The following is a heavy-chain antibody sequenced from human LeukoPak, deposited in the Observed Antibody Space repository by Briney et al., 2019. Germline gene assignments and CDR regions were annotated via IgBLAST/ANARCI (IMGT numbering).Heavy chain of an antibody. V-gene: IGHV3-49*03. CDR3: TRDQSANVVVVAASDY. Sequence: PGGSLRLSCTASGFTFGDYAMSWFRQAPGKGLEWVGFIRSKAYGGTTEYAASVKGRFTISRDDSKSIAYLQMNSLKTEDTAVYYCTRDQSANVVVVAASDYWGQGTLVTVSS. D-gene: IGHD2-15*01. J-gene: IGHJ4*02. CDR2: IRSKAYGGTT. CDR1: GFTFGDYA.